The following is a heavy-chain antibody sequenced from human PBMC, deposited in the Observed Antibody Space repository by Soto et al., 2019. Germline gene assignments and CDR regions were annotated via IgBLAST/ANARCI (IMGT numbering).Heavy chain of an antibody. V-gene: IGHV3-48*01. J-gene: IGHJ4*02. CDR2: ISSSSNTI. D-gene: IGHD4-17*01. CDR1: GFAFNTNN. Sequence: GGSLRLPCAASGFAFNTNNMNWVRQAPGKGLKWVSYISSSSNTIYYADSVKGRFTISRDNAKNSLYLQMNSLRAEDTAVYYCARDALNGDPYYFDCWGQGTLVTVSS. CDR3: ARDALNGDPYYFDC.